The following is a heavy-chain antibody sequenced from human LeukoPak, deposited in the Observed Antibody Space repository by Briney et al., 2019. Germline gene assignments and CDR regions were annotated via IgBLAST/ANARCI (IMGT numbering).Heavy chain of an antibody. V-gene: IGHV4-59*01. Sequence: SETLSLTCTVSGGSISSYYWSWIRQPPGKGLEWIGYIYYSGSTNYNPSLKSRVTISVDTSKNQFSLKLSSVTAADTAVYYCARDEGYWSSTSCSAFDYWGQGTLVTVSS. J-gene: IGHJ4*02. D-gene: IGHD2-2*01. CDR2: IYYSGST. CDR1: GGSISSYY. CDR3: ARDEGYWSSTSCSAFDY.